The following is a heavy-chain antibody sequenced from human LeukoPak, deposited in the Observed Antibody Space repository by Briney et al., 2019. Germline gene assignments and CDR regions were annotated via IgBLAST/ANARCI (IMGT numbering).Heavy chain of an antibody. J-gene: IGHJ4*02. CDR2: INHSGST. D-gene: IGHD7-27*01. V-gene: IGHV4-34*01. CDR3: ARGIGTGGKGDY. Sequence: PSETLSLTCAVYGGSFSGYYWSWIRQPPGKGLEWIGEINHSGSTNYNPSLKSRVTISVDTSKNQFSLKLSSVTAADTAVYCCARGIGTGGKGDYWGQGTLVTVSS. CDR1: GGSFSGYY.